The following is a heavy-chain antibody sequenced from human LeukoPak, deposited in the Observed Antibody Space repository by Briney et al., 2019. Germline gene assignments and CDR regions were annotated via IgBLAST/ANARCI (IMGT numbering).Heavy chain of an antibody. J-gene: IGHJ4*02. D-gene: IGHD3-3*01. CDR2: ISGSGGCT. Sequence: TGGSLILTCAASGYTFSSYAMSWVRQAPGKGLEWVSAISGSGGCTYYADSVKGRFTISRDNSKNTLYLQMNSLRAEDTAVYYCAKAPSPVLRFLEWLNGIDYWGQGTLVTVSS. CDR1: GYTFSSYA. V-gene: IGHV3-23*01. CDR3: AKAPSPVLRFLEWLNGIDY.